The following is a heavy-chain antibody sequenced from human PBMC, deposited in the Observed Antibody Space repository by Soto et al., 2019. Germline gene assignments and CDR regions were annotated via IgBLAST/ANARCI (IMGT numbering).Heavy chain of an antibody. V-gene: IGHV1-8*01. CDR1: GYTFTSYD. CDR2: MNPNSGNT. CDR3: ARVRYGPSRLLGYYYYYMDV. J-gene: IGHJ6*03. D-gene: IGHD2-8*02. Sequence: ASVKVSCKASGYTFTSYDINWVRQATGQGLEWMGWMNPNSGNTGYAQKFQGRVTMTRNTSISTAYMELSSLRSEDTAVYYCARVRYGPSRLLGYYYYYMDVWGKGTTVTVSS.